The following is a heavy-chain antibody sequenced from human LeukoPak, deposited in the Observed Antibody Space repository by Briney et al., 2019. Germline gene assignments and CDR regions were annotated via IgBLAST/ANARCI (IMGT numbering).Heavy chain of an antibody. J-gene: IGHJ4*02. CDR2: IYYSGST. Sequence: SETLSLTCTVSGGSISSGGYYWSWIRQHPGKGLEWIGYIYYSGSTYYNPSLKSRVTISVDTSKNQFSLKLSSVTAADTAVYYCARDSRRAAAGTSVDYWGQGTLVTVSS. D-gene: IGHD6-13*01. CDR1: GGSISSGGYY. V-gene: IGHV4-31*03. CDR3: ARDSRRAAAGTSVDY.